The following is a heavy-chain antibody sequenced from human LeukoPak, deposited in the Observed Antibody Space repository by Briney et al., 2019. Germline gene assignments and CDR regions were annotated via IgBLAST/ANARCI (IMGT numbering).Heavy chain of an antibody. V-gene: IGHV4-31*03. J-gene: IGHJ4*02. CDR2: IYYSGRT. D-gene: IGHD2-15*01. CDR3: ARATSDDSPGN. CDR1: GSSISSGGYY. Sequence: SETLSLTCTVSGSSISSGGYYWNWIRQHPGKGLEWIGYIYYSGRTYYNPSLKSRVTISLDTSKNQFSLEVNSVTAADTAVCYCARATSDDSPGNWGQGTLVIVSS.